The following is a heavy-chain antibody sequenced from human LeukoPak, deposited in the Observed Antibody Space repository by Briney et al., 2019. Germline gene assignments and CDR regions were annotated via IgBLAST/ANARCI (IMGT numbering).Heavy chain of an antibody. D-gene: IGHD6-19*01. J-gene: IGHJ4*02. CDR2: IYYSGST. Sequence: PSETLSLTCTVSGGSISSYYWSWIRQPPGKGLEWIGYIYYSGSTNYNPSLKSRVTISVDTSKNQFSLKLSSVTAADTAVYYCAQASGWYAHYFDYWGQGTLVTVSS. CDR1: GGSISSYY. V-gene: IGHV4-59*08. CDR3: AQASGWYAHYFDY.